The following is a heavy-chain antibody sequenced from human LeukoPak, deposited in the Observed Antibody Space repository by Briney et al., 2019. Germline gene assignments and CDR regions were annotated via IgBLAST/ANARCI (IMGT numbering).Heavy chain of an antibody. J-gene: IGHJ3*02. D-gene: IGHD4-17*01. Sequence: GGSLRLSCAASGFTFDDYAMHWVRQAPGKGLEWVSGISWNSGSIGYADSVKGRFTISRDNAKNSLYLQMNSLRAEDTALYYCAKGRDYGPFDIWGQGTMVTVSS. CDR3: AKGRDYGPFDI. CDR2: ISWNSGSI. V-gene: IGHV3-9*01. CDR1: GFTFDDYA.